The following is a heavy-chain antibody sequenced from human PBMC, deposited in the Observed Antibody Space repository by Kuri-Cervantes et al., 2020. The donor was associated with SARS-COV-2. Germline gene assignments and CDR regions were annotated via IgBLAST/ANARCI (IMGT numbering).Heavy chain of an antibody. J-gene: IGHJ4*02. CDR2: ISPIVGDT. CDR3: ARSSSGSYSDFEH. D-gene: IGHD1-26*01. CDR1: GYTFTSYD. Sequence: ASVKVSCKASGYTFTSYDINWVRQATGQGLEWMAIISPIVGDTTYAQRFRDRVSVTMDTSTSTVYMEVSSLTSEDTAVYYCARSSSGSYSDFEHWGQGTLVTVSS. V-gene: IGHV1-46*01.